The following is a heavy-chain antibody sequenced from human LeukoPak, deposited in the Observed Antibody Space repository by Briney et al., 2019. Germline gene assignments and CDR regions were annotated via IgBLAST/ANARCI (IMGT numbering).Heavy chain of an antibody. V-gene: IGHV3-30-3*01. CDR2: IAYDGSNR. Sequence: LGRSLRLSCAASGFTFSHFAMHWVRQAPGKGLEWVAVIAYDGSNRYYVDSVKGRFTISRDNSKNTLYLQMNSLRAEDTAICYCAREEYGDYYFDYWGQGTLVTVSS. J-gene: IGHJ4*02. CDR1: GFTFSHFA. CDR3: AREEYGDYYFDY. D-gene: IGHD2-21*02.